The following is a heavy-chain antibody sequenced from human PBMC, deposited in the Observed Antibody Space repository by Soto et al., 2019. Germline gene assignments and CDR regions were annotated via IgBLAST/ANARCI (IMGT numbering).Heavy chain of an antibody. Sequence: GASVKVSCKASGCTFSSYAISWVRQAPGQGLEWMGGIIPIFGTANYAQKFQGRVTITADESTSTAYMELSSLRSEDTAVYYCARDSSGWNYYYYYYGMDVWGQGTTVTVSS. CDR2: IIPIFGTA. CDR3: ARDSSGWNYYYYYYGMDV. V-gene: IGHV1-69*13. CDR1: GCTFSSYA. D-gene: IGHD6-19*01. J-gene: IGHJ6*02.